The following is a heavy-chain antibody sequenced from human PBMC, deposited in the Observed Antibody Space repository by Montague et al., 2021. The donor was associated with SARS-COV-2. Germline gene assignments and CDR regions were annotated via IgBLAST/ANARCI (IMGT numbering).Heavy chain of an antibody. CDR2: IYHSGST. CDR3: RVVPAGIPKGPSFYYMDV. J-gene: IGHJ6*03. Sequence: SETLSLTCAVYGGSFSGYSWSWIRQPPGKGLEWIGQIYHSGSTNYNPSRKSRVTISVDTSKNQFSLKLSSVTAADTALYYCRVVPAGIPKGPSFYYMDVWGKGTTVTVSS. V-gene: IGHV4-34*01. D-gene: IGHD2-2*02. CDR1: GGSFSGYS.